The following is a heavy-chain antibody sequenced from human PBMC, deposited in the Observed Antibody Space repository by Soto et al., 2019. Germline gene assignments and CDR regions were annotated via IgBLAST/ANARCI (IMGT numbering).Heavy chain of an antibody. V-gene: IGHV4-38-2*02. CDR3: ARVHVMVVAGSTFDY. Sequence: LSLTCTVSGYSISSGSYLAWIRQPPGKGPEWLASIYHGGTTFYNPSLKSRITISVDTSNNQFSLKLTSVTAADTAVYYCARVHVMVVAGSTFDYWGHGTLVTVSS. CDR2: IYHGGTT. J-gene: IGHJ4*01. CDR1: GYSISSGSY. D-gene: IGHD6-19*01.